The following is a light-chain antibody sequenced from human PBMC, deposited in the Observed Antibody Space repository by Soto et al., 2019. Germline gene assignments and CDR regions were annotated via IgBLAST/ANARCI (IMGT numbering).Light chain of an antibody. J-gene: IGKJ2*02. CDR2: GAS. Sequence: EIVMTQSPATLSVSPGERATLSCRASQSVSSNLAWYQQKPGQATRLLIYGASTRATSIPARFSGSGSGTEFTLTISSLQSEDFAFYYSQQYNNWPPWTFGQGTKLEI. V-gene: IGKV3-15*01. CDR1: QSVSSN. CDR3: QQYNNWPPWT.